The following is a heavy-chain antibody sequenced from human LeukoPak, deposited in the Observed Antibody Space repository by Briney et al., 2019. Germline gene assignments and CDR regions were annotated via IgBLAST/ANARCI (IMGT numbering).Heavy chain of an antibody. V-gene: IGHV3-21*01. CDR3: ARVLRGDTAMVDY. Sequence: GGSLILSCAASGFTFSSYTMNWVRQAPGKGLEWVSSISSGSSFIYYADSVRGRFTISRDNAKNSLFLQMNSLRAEDTAVYYCARVLRGDTAMVDYWGQGTLVTVSS. J-gene: IGHJ4*02. CDR2: ISSGSSFI. D-gene: IGHD5-18*01. CDR1: GFTFSSYT.